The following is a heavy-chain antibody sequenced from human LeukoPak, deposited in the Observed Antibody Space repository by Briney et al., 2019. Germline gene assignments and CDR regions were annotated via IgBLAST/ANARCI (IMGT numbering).Heavy chain of an antibody. CDR1: GGSISNYS. V-gene: IGHV4-59*01. CDR3: ARVRDTAMIRIDY. CDR2: IYYSGST. J-gene: IGHJ4*02. Sequence: SGTLSLTCTVSGGSISNYSWSWIRQPPGKGLEWIGYIYYSGSTNYNPSLKSRVTISVDMSKNQFSLKLSSVTAADTAVYYCARVRDTAMIRIDYWGQGTLVTVSS. D-gene: IGHD5-18*01.